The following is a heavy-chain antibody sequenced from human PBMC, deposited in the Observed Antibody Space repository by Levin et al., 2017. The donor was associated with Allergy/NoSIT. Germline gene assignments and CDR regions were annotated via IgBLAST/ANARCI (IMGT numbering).Heavy chain of an antibody. V-gene: IGHV3-7*03. CDR2: IGQDGSEK. D-gene: IGHD1-26*01. CDR1: GFTFSSYW. CDR3: ATAIVGATTRWGAFDI. Sequence: GGSLRLSCAASGFTFSSYWMSWVRQAPGKGLEWVANIGQDGSEKYYVDSVKGRFTISRDNAKNSLYLQMNSLRAEDTAVYYCATAIVGATTRWGAFDIWGQGTMVTVSS. J-gene: IGHJ3*02.